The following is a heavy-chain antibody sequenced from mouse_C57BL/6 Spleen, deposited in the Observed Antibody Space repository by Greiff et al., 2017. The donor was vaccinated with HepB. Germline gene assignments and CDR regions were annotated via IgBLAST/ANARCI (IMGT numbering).Heavy chain of an antibody. CDR3: ARHEGYGSKGAMDY. D-gene: IGHD1-1*01. Sequence: VQLQESGPGLVAPSQSLSITCTVSGFSFTSYGVHWVRQPPGKGLEWLVVIWSDGSTTYNSALKSILSISKDNSKSQVFLKMNSLQTDDTAMYYCARHEGYGSKGAMDYWGQGTSVTVSS. J-gene: IGHJ4*01. CDR1: GFSFTSYG. CDR2: IWSDGST. V-gene: IGHV2-6-1*01.